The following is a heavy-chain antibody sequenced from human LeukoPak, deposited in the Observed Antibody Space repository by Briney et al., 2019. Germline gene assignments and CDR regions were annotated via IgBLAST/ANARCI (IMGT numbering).Heavy chain of an antibody. CDR1: GFTVSSNY. J-gene: IGHJ4*02. Sequence: PGGSLRLSCAASGFTVSSNYMSWVRQAPGKGLEWVSVIYSGGSTYYADSVKGRFTISRDNSKNTLYLQMNSLRAEDTAVYYCAKWTQPYCSGGSCYGGFDYWGQGTLVTVSS. CDR3: AKWTQPYCSGGSCYGGFDY. CDR2: IYSGGST. D-gene: IGHD2-15*01. V-gene: IGHV3-53*01.